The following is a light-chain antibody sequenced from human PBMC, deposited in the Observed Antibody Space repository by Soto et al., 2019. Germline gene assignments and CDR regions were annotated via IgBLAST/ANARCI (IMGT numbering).Light chain of an antibody. Sequence: EIVLTQSPGTLSLSPGERATLSCRAGQSVNSAYLAWYQQKPGQAPRLLIYGASSRAAGIPDRFSGSGSGTDFTLTISRLEPEDFAVYYCQQYRSSPPWTFGQGTKVEIK. V-gene: IGKV3-20*01. CDR3: QQYRSSPPWT. CDR2: GAS. CDR1: QSVNSAY. J-gene: IGKJ1*01.